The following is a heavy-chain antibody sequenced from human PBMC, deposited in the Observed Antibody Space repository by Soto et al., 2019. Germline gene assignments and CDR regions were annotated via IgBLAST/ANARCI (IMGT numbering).Heavy chain of an antibody. CDR3: ARHPSYWVGMDV. V-gene: IGHV4-59*08. CDR2: IYYSGST. Sequence: QVQLQESGPGQVKPSETLSLTCTVSGGSISSYYWSWFRQPPGRGLEWIGYIYYSGSTSYSPSLKSRVTISVDTSKNQISLMLSSVTAADTAMYYCARHPSYWVGMDVWGQGTTVTVSS. D-gene: IGHD2-15*01. CDR1: GGSISSYY. J-gene: IGHJ6*02.